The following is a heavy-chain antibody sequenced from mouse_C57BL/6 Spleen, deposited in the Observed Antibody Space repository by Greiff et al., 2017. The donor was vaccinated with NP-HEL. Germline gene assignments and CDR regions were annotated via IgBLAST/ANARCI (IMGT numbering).Heavy chain of an antibody. CDR2: IYPRSGNT. CDR3: ALIYYDYDGAFAY. D-gene: IGHD2-4*01. V-gene: IGHV1-81*01. J-gene: IGHJ3*01. Sequence: VQLQQSGAELARPGASVKLSCKASGYTFTSYGISWVKQRTGQGLEWIGEIYPRSGNTYYNEKFKGKATLTADKSSSTAYMELRSLTSEDSAVYFCALIYYDYDGAFAYWGQGTLVTVSA. CDR1: GYTFTSYG.